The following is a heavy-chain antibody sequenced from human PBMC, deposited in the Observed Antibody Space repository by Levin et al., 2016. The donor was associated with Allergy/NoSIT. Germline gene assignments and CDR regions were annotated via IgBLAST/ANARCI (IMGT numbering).Heavy chain of an antibody. Sequence: ASVKVSCKASGYTFTSHHMHWVRQAPGQELEWMGIILSTEGTTIYAQKFHDRVTMSRDTSTSTVYMELTSLTFEDTAVYFCVREVPHDFWFDPWGQGTLVTVSS. CDR3: VREVPHDFWFDP. V-gene: IGHV1-46*01. D-gene: IGHD3-3*01. J-gene: IGHJ5*02. CDR2: ILSTEGTT. CDR1: GYTFTSHH.